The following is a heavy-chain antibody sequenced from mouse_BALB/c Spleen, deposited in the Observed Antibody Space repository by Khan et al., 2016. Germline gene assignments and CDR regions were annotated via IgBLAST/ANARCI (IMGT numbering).Heavy chain of an antibody. J-gene: IGHJ3*01. V-gene: IGHV14-3*02. CDR2: TDPANGNT. CDR3: ARSPYDYDVGFAY. Sequence: VQLKQSGAELVKPGASVKLSCTASGFNIKDTYMHWVKQRPEQGLEWIGRTDPANGNTKYDPKFQGKATITADTYSNTAYLQLSSLTSEDTAVYYCARSPYDYDVGFAYWGQGTLVTVSA. CDR1: GFNIKDTY. D-gene: IGHD2-4*01.